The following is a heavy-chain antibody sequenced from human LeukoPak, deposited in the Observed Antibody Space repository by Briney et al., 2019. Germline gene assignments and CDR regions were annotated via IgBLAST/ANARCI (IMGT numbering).Heavy chain of an antibody. V-gene: IGHV4-59*01. J-gene: IGHJ2*01. CDR3: ASCSSTSCYTPYWYFDL. CDR1: GGSISSYY. Sequence: SETLSLTCTVSGGSISSYYWSWIRQPPGKGLEWIGYIYYSGSTNYSPSLRSRVTISVDTSKNQFSLKLSSVTAADTAVYYCASCSSTSCYTPYWYFDLWGRGTLVTVSS. CDR2: IYYSGST. D-gene: IGHD2-2*02.